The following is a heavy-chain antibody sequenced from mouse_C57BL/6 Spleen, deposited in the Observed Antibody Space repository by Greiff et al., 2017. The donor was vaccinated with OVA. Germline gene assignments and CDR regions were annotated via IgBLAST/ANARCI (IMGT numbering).Heavy chain of an antibody. J-gene: IGHJ4*01. Sequence: QVQLQQPGAELVKPGASVKLSCKASGYTFTSYWMHWVKQRPGQGLEWIGMIHPNSGSTNYNEKFKSKATLTVDKSSSTAYMQLSSLTSEDSAVDYCARSRSDYDYAMDDWGQGTSVTVSS. CDR1: GYTFTSYW. CDR2: IHPNSGST. V-gene: IGHV1-64*01. CDR3: ARSRSDYDYAMDD. D-gene: IGHD2-4*01.